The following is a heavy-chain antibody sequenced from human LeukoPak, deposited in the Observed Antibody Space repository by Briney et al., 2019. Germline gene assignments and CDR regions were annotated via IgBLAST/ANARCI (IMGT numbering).Heavy chain of an antibody. CDR3: ARVKTYYDILTGSDC. J-gene: IGHJ4*02. Sequence: ASVKVSCKASGYTFTSYGISWVRQAPGQGLEWMGWISAYNGNTNYAQKLQGRVTMTTDTSTSTAYMELRSLRSDDTAVYYCARVKTYYDILTGSDCWGQGTLVTVSS. V-gene: IGHV1-18*01. CDR1: GYTFTSYG. CDR2: ISAYNGNT. D-gene: IGHD3-9*01.